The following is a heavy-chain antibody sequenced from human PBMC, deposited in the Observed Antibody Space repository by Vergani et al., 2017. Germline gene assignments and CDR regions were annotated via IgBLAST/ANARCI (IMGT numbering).Heavy chain of an antibody. D-gene: IGHD1-26*01. CDR3: AKDRPRDWETPLFLFDY. CDR1: GFSFNSFG. V-gene: IGHV3-23*04. CDR2: ISASGGST. J-gene: IGHJ4*02. Sequence: VHLVESGGGVVQPGRSLRLSCVASGFSFNSFGFHWVRQAPGKGLEWVSGISASGGSTYYTDSVKGRFIISRDISKNTLYLQMSSLRADDTAVYYCAKDRPRDWETPLFLFDYWGQGTLVAVSS.